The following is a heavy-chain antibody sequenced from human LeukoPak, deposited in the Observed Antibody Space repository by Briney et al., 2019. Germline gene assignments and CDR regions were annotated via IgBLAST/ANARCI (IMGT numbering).Heavy chain of an antibody. CDR1: GGTFSSYA. V-gene: IGHV1-69*04. Sequence: SVKVSCKASGGTFSSYAISWVRQAPGQGLEWMGRIIPILGIANYAQKFQGRVTITADKSTSTAYMELSSLRSDDTAVYYCARVGYCSRTSCYYYYYMDVWGKGTTVTVSS. CDR2: IIPILGIA. J-gene: IGHJ6*03. D-gene: IGHD2-2*03. CDR3: ARVGYCSRTSCYYYYYMDV.